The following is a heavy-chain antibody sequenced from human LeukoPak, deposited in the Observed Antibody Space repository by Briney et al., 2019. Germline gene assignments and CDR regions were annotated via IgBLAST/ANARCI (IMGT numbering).Heavy chain of an antibody. D-gene: IGHD3-3*01. Sequence: SETLSLTCAVSGYSISSGYYWGWIRQPPGKGLEWIGSIYHSGSTYYNPSLKSRVTISVDTSKNQFSLKLSSVTAADTAVYYCARSSITIFGVVIEYYFDYWDQGTLVTVSS. CDR1: GYSISSGYY. CDR2: IYHSGST. V-gene: IGHV4-38-2*01. CDR3: ARSSITIFGVVIEYYFDY. J-gene: IGHJ4*02.